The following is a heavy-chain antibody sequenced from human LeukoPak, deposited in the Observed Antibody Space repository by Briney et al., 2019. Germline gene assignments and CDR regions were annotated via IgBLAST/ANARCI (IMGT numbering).Heavy chain of an antibody. V-gene: IGHV4-34*12. CDR1: GGSFSGYY. D-gene: IGHD2/OR15-2a*01. Sequence: SEALSLTCGVYGGSFSGYYWTWIRQSPGMGLEWIGEIIHSGSTNYNPSLTSRVTISVDTSKNQFSLELSSVTAADTAVYYCARFVTLPGPRLFDYWGQGTLVTVSS. J-gene: IGHJ4*02. CDR3: ARFVTLPGPRLFDY. CDR2: IIHSGST.